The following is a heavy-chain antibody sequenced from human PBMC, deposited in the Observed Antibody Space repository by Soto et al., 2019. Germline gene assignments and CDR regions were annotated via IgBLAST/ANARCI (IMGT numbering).Heavy chain of an antibody. V-gene: IGHV1-46*01. CDR3: ALYPYESSDYGFDP. Sequence: ASVKVSCKASGYTFIRYYMNWLRQAPGQGLEWMGTIKPSSGSTTYAQKFQGRVTMTRDTSTNTVYMELSSLRSGDTAVYYCALYPYESSDYGFDPWGQGTLVTVSS. CDR2: IKPSSGST. D-gene: IGHD3-22*01. J-gene: IGHJ5*02. CDR1: GYTFIRYY.